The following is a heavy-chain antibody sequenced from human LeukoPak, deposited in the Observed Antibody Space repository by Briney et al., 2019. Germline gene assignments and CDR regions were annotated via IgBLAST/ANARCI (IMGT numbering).Heavy chain of an antibody. D-gene: IGHD3-10*02. CDR2: ISSSSSYI. J-gene: IGHJ6*04. V-gene: IGHV3-21*01. CDR1: GFIFSGYT. CDR3: AELGITMIGGV. Sequence: GGSLRLSCTASGFIFSGYTMNWVRQAPGKGLEWVSSISSSSSYIYYGDSVKGRFTISRDNAKNSLYLQMNSLRAEDTAVYYCAELGITMIGGVWGKGTTVTISS.